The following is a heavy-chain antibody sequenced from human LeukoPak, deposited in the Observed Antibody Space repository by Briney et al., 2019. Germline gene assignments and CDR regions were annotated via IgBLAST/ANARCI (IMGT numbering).Heavy chain of an antibody. Sequence: GSLRLSCAASGFTFISYGMHWVRQAPGKGLEWVAVIWYDGSNKYYADSVKGRFTISRDNSKNTLYLQMNSLRAEDTAVYYCARDLVGDFWSGYLYGMDVWGQGTTVTVSS. CDR2: IWYDGSNK. J-gene: IGHJ6*02. D-gene: IGHD3-3*01. CDR1: GFTFISYG. V-gene: IGHV3-33*01. CDR3: ARDLVGDFWSGYLYGMDV.